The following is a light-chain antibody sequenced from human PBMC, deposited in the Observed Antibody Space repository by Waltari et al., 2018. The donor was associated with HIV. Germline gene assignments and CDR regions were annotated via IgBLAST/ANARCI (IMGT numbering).Light chain of an antibody. CDR2: GAS. J-gene: IGKJ5*01. Sequence: IVSTQSPGTLPLSPGERATLSCRASQTISNNYLVWYQQKPGRAPRLLISGASNRATGIPDRFSGSGSGTDFTLTITRLEPEDSAVYYCQQYHNTPFTFGQGTRLEIK. V-gene: IGKV3-20*01. CDR1: QTISNNY. CDR3: QQYHNTPFT.